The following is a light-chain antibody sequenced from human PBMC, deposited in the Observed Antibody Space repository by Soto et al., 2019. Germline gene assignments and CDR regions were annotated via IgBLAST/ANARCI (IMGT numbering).Light chain of an antibody. CDR2: EVS. V-gene: IGLV2-14*01. CDR1: SSDVGGYNY. J-gene: IGLJ3*02. Sequence: QSALTQPASVSGSPGQSITISCTGTSSDVGGYNYVAWYQQHPGKAPKLMIYEVSNRPSGLSNRFSGSTSGNTASLTISGLQAEDEADYYCSSYTSSSTRVFGGGTKLTVL. CDR3: SSYTSSSTRV.